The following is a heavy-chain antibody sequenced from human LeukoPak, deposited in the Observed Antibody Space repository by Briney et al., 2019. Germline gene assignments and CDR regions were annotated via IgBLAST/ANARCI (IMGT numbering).Heavy chain of an antibody. CDR3: ARLKLLWSNYFDY. Sequence: PGGSLRLSCAASGFTSSSYWMSWVRQAPGKGLEWVANIKQDGGEKYYVDSVKGRFTISRGNAKNSLYLQMNSLRAEDTAVYYCARLKLLWSNYFDYWGQGTLVTVSS. D-gene: IGHD2-2*01. CDR2: IKQDGGEK. V-gene: IGHV3-7*01. CDR1: GFTSSSYW. J-gene: IGHJ4*02.